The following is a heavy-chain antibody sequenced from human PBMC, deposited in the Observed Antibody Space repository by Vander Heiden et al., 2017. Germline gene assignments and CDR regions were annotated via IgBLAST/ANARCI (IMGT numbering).Heavy chain of an antibody. CDR1: DGYFSGYD. CDR3: ARGGTIVVVPAATLYYYCMDC. J-gene: IGHJ6*02. D-gene: IGHD2-2*01. CDR2: NNQSEST. Sequence: VLLQQRGAGMWKAPETLPVSCGVYDGYFSGYDWRWISQTPGNGLEWIGENNQSESTNYIPSLKSRVTISVDTSKNQFSRNLSSVTAADTSVYDCARGGTIVVVPAATLYYYCMDCWRQATTVTVSS. V-gene: IGHV4-34*01.